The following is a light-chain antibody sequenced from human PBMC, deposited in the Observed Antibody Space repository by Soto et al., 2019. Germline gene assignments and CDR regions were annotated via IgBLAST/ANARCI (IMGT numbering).Light chain of an antibody. CDR1: QNISTN. V-gene: IGKV3-15*01. CDR3: HHFNTWPPKA. J-gene: IGKJ1*01. Sequence: DIVMTQSPATLSVSPGERATLSCRASQNISTNVAWYQQKPGQAPRLLLLRASSRLSDIPARFSGSGSGTEFTLTISGLQSEDVAVYYCHHFNTWPPKAFGQGTKVEFK. CDR2: RAS.